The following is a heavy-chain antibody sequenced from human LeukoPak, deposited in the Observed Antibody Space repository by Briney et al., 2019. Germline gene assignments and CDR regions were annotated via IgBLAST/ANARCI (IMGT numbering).Heavy chain of an antibody. CDR3: AGFWSGYPNYYYYMDV. J-gene: IGHJ6*03. CDR2: INHSGST. D-gene: IGHD3-3*01. Sequence: SETLSLTCAVYGGSFSVYYWSWIRQPPGKGLEWIGEINHSGSTNYNPSLKSRVTISVDTSKNQFSLKLSSVTAADTAVYYCAGFWSGYPNYYYYMDVWGKGTTVTVSS. V-gene: IGHV4-34*01. CDR1: GGSFSVYY.